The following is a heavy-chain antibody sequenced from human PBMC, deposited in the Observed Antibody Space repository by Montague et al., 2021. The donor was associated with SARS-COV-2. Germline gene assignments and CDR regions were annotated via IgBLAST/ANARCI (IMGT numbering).Heavy chain of an antibody. Sequence: SETLSLTCTVSGYSISSGYYWSWIRQPPGKGLEWIGEINHSGSTNYNPSLKSRVTISVDTSKNQFSLKLSSVTAADTAVYYCARGPITVTTFYYYYGMDVWGQGTTVTVSS. CDR3: ARGPITVTTFYYYYGMDV. V-gene: IGHV4-38-2*02. D-gene: IGHD4-17*01. CDR1: GYSISSGYY. J-gene: IGHJ6*02. CDR2: INHSGST.